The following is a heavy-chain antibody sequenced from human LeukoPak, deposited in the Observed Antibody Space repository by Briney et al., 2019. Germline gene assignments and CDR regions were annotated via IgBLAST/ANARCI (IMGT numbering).Heavy chain of an antibody. V-gene: IGHV4-39*07. Sequence: KPSETLSLTCTVSGGSISSSSYYWSWIRQPPGKGLEWIVEINHSGSTNYNPSLKSRVTISVDTSKNQFSLKLGSVTAADTAVYYCASKGGYYSYRLDYWGQGTLVTVSS. CDR3: ASKGGYYSYRLDY. J-gene: IGHJ4*02. CDR2: INHSGST. D-gene: IGHD3-22*01. CDR1: GGSISSSSYY.